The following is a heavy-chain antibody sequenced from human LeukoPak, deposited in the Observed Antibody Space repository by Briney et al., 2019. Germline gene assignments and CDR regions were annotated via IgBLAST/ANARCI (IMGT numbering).Heavy chain of an antibody. CDR3: ARDTSGYRRGSFEY. D-gene: IGHD3-22*01. CDR2: IYYSGST. CDR1: GGSISSYY. V-gene: IGHV4-59*01. Sequence: SETLSLTCAVSGGSISSYYWSWIRQPPGKGLEWIGYIYYSGSTSYNPSLKSRVTISVDTSNNQFSLKLSSVTAADTAVYYCARDTSGYRRGSFEYWGQGTLVTVSS. J-gene: IGHJ4*02.